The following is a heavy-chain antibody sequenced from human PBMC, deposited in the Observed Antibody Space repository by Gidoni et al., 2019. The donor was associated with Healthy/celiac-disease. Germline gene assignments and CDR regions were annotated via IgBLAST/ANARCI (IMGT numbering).Heavy chain of an antibody. V-gene: IGHV5-51*01. CDR2: IYPGDSDT. Sequence: EVQLVQSGAEVKKPGESLKISCKGSGYNFTNNWIGWVRQMPGKGLEWMGIIYPGDSDTRYSPSFQGQVTISDDKSINTAYLQWSSLKASDTAMYYCTSMLTVAPFDYWGQGTLVTVSS. J-gene: IGHJ4*02. D-gene: IGHD6-19*01. CDR1: GYNFTNNW. CDR3: TSMLTVAPFDY.